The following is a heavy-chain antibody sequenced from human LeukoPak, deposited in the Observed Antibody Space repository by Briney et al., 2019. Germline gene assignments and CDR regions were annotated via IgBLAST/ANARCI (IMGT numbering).Heavy chain of an antibody. CDR3: ARDYDYGAFDY. J-gene: IGHJ4*02. CDR2: IYYSGST. CDR1: GGSISSGDYY. D-gene: IGHD4-17*01. V-gene: IGHV4-30-4*01. Sequence: ASQTLSLTCTVSGGSISSGDYYWSWIRQPPGKGLEWIGYIYYSGSTYYNPSLKSRVTISVDTSKNQFSLRLSSVTAADTAVYYCARDYDYGAFDYWGQGTLVTVSS.